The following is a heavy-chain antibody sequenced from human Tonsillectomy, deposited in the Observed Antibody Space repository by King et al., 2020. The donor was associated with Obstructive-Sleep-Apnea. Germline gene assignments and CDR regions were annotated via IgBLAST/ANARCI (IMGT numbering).Heavy chain of an antibody. CDR3: ARGRGMPNWFDP. CDR1: GDNFSTYA. Sequence: QLVQSGAEMKKPGSSVKVSCKASGDNFSTYAFNWVRQAPGQGPEWMGGIIPVFGTATYAQKFQGRGTITADAATTTVYMEIYTLTSDDTAVYFCARGRGMPNWFDPWGQGTLVTVSS. V-gene: IGHV1-69*12. D-gene: IGHD2-2*01. J-gene: IGHJ5*02. CDR2: IIPVFGTA.